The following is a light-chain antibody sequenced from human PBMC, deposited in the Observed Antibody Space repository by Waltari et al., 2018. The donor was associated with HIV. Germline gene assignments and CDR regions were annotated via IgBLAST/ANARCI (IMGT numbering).Light chain of an antibody. Sequence: QSVLTQPPSASGTPGQRVPISCSGSNSNIGTNYVFWYQQLPGTPPQPLSYRNGQRPSWVPDRFACSKLCPSASLAILGLRSEDEAAYYWAAWDDILSGLVFGGGTKLTVL. V-gene: IGLV1-47*01. J-gene: IGLJ3*02. CDR1: NSNIGTNY. CDR2: RNG. CDR3: AAWDDILSGLV.